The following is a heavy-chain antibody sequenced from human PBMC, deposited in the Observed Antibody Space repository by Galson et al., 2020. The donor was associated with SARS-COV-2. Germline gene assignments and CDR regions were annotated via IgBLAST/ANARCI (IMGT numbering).Heavy chain of an antibody. J-gene: IGHJ2*01. V-gene: IGHV1-18*01. CDR2: ISAYSGNT. Sequence: GESLKISCRASGYTFSSYGITWVRQAPGEGLEWMGWISAYSGNTVYAQNLQGRVTMTTDTSTTTAHMELRSLRSDDTAVYYCARACTSGSCHHWYLDLWGRGTLVTVSS. D-gene: IGHD2-15*01. CDR1: GYTFSSYG. CDR3: ARACTSGSCHHWYLDL.